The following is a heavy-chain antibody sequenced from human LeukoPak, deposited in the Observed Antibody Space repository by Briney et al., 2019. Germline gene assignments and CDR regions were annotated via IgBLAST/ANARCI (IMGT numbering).Heavy chain of an antibody. Sequence: GGSLRLSCAASRFTSNSYAMSWVRQAPGKGLEWVSGTSSIGTSTHYADSVKGRFTISRDNSKDTLYLQMNSLRAEDTAVYYCAKCPTGYSRTFDSWGQGTLVTASS. CDR2: TSSIGTST. V-gene: IGHV3-23*01. J-gene: IGHJ4*02. CDR1: RFTSNSYA. CDR3: AKCPTGYSRTFDS. D-gene: IGHD6-13*01.